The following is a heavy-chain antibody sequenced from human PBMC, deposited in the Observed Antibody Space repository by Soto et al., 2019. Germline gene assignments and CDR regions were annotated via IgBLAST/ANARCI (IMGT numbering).Heavy chain of an antibody. V-gene: IGHV4-34*01. Sequence: SETLSLTCAVYGGSFSGYYWSWIRQPPGKGLEWIGEINHSGSTNYNPSLKSRVTISVDTSKNQFSLKLSPVTAADTAVYYCASKSGGTSRNYYYYGMDVWGQGTTVTVSS. CDR2: INHSGST. CDR3: ASKSGGTSRNYYYYGMDV. D-gene: IGHD2-2*01. CDR1: GGSFSGYY. J-gene: IGHJ6*02.